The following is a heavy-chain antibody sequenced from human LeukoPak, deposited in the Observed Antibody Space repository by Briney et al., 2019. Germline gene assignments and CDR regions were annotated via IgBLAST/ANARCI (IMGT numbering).Heavy chain of an antibody. D-gene: IGHD3-16*01. CDR2: IYYSGST. CDR3: ARTAQGGRSFDY. J-gene: IGHJ4*02. V-gene: IGHV4-39*01. CDR1: GGSISSSSYY. Sequence: PSETLSLTCTVSGGSISSSSYYWGWIRQPPGKGLEWIGSIYYSGSTYYNPSLKSRVTISVDTSKNQFSLKLSSVTAADTAVYYCARTAQGGRSFDYWGQGTLVTVSS.